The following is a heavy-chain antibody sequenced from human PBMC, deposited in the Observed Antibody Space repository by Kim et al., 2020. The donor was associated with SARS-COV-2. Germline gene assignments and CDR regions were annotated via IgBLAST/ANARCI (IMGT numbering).Heavy chain of an antibody. CDR3: ARTQSRYCSGGSCYWGDAFDI. J-gene: IGHJ3*02. D-gene: IGHD2-15*01. V-gene: IGHV5-51*01. Sequence: GESLKISCKGSGYSFSTYWIGWVRQMPGKGLEWMGIIYPYDSDTRYSPSFQGQVTISADKSISTAYLQWSSLKASDTAVYYCARTQSRYCSGGSCYWGDAFDIWGQGTMVTVSS. CDR1: GYSFSTYW. CDR2: IYPYDSDT.